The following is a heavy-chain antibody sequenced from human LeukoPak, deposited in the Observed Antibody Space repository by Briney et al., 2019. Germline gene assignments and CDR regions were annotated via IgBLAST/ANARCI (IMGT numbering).Heavy chain of an antibody. CDR3: IRQVELVDY. J-gene: IGHJ4*02. Sequence: PGGSLRLSCAASGFTFSRYWMNWIRQAPGKGLEWVGRIKSKTDGGTTDYAAPVKGRFTISRDDSKNTLYLQMNSLKTDDTAVYYCIRQVELVDYWGQGTLVTVSS. V-gene: IGHV3-15*07. D-gene: IGHD1-1*01. CDR2: IKSKTDGGTT. CDR1: GFTFSRYW.